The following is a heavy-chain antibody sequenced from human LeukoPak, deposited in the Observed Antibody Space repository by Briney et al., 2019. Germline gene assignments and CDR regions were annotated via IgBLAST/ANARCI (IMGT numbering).Heavy chain of an antibody. J-gene: IGHJ6*03. V-gene: IGHV4-4*07. Sequence: SETLSLTCTVSGGSISSYYWSWIRQPAGKGLEWIGRIYTSGSTNYNPSLKSRVTMSVDTSKNQFSLKLSSVTAADTAVYYCARDYGPAYCGGDCPGGYYYMDVWGKGTTVTVSS. D-gene: IGHD2-21*01. CDR2: IYTSGST. CDR3: ARDYGPAYCGGDCPGGYYYMDV. CDR1: GGSISSYY.